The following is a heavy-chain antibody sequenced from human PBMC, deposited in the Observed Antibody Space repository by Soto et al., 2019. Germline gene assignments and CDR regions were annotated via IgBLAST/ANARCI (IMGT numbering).Heavy chain of an antibody. CDR1: GFTFSSYA. V-gene: IGHV3-23*01. D-gene: IGHD4-17*01. CDR2: ISGSGGST. Sequence: EVQLLESGGGLVQPGGSLRLSCAASGFTFSSYAMSWVRQAPGKGLEWVSAISGSGGSTYYADSVKGRFTISRDNSKNTLYQRMNSRRAEDTAVYYCAKEGLRREHAFDIWGQGTMVTVSS. J-gene: IGHJ3*02. CDR3: AKEGLRREHAFDI.